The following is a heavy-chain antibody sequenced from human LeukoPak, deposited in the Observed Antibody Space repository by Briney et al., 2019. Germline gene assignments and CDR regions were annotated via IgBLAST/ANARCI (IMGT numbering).Heavy chain of an antibody. J-gene: IGHJ6*02. CDR1: GCSFTTYA. Sequence: ASMTVSFKSSGCSFTTYAINGVRQAPGQGREWMGWISAYNGNTDYAQKLQGRVTMTTDTSTSTEYMELRRLTSDDTAVYYCARDPLRSTWSTYYNALDVWGQGTTVTVSS. CDR3: ARDPLRSTWSTYYNALDV. V-gene: IGHV1-18*01. CDR2: ISAYNGNT. D-gene: IGHD6-13*01.